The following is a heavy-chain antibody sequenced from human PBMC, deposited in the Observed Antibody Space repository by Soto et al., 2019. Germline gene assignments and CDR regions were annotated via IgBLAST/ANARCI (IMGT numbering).Heavy chain of an antibody. J-gene: IGHJ5*02. CDR2: INHSGST. D-gene: IGHD1-7*01. CDR1: GGSLSGYY. V-gene: IGHV4-34*01. Sequence: KPSETLSLTCAVYGGSLSGYYWSWIRQPPGKGLEWIGEINHSGSTNYNPSLKSRVTISVDTSKNQFSLKLSSVTAADTAVYYCARGGWTGTPLNWFDPWGQGNLVTVSS. CDR3: ARGGWTGTPLNWFDP.